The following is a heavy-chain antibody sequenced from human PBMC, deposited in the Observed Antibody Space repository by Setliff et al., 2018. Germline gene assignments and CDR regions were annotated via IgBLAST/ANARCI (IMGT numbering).Heavy chain of an antibody. CDR2: ISYSGIT. V-gene: IGHV4-59*02. Sequence: SETLSLTCNVSGASVSSHYWDWIRQPPGKGLEWIGFISYSGITTYNVSLKSRVSISVDTSKNHFSLKLTSVTAADTAAYYCARYTPKLPELGIYGWFDYWGQGTPVTVSS. CDR1: GASVSSHY. J-gene: IGHJ4*02. D-gene: IGHD7-27*01. CDR3: ARYTPKLPELGIYGWFDY.